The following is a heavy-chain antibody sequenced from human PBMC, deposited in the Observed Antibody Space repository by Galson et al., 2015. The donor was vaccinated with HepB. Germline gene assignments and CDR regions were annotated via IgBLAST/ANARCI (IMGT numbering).Heavy chain of an antibody. CDR2: ISTSGTYT. V-gene: IGHV3-11*05. Sequence: SLRLSCAASGFTLSDYYMTWIRQTPGKGLEWVSSISTSGTYTKYADSVRGRFTISRDNTKNSLYLQMNSLRAEDTAMYYCARDGRDSSGWYYFDYWGQGTLVTVSS. J-gene: IGHJ4*02. CDR1: GFTLSDYY. CDR3: ARDGRDSSGWYYFDY. D-gene: IGHD6-13*01.